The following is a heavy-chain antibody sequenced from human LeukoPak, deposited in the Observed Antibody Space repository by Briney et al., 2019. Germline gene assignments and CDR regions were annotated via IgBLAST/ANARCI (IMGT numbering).Heavy chain of an antibody. V-gene: IGHV3-21*06. J-gene: IGHJ6*03. D-gene: IGHD1-26*01. Sequence: PGGSLRLSCAASGFTLSSYAMSWVRQAPGKGLEWVSSITSSSSYIYYADSVKGRFTISRDNAKNSLYLQMDSLRVEDTAEYYCPRYPYSGNYGAYYYYYMGVWGKGTTFTVSS. CDR1: GFTLSSYA. CDR3: PRYPYSGNYGAYYYYYMGV. CDR2: ITSSSSYI.